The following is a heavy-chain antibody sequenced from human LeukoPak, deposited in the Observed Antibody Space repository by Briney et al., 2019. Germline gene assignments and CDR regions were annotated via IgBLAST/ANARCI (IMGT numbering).Heavy chain of an antibody. J-gene: IGHJ4*02. CDR3: ARMAGGLWDY. CDR1: GFTVSSNF. Sequence: GGSLRLSCAASGFTVSSNFMSWVRQAPGKGLEWVSVIYSGGSSTYYADSVKGRFTISRDNSRNTLYLQMNSLRAEDTAVYYCARMAGGLWDYWGQGTLVTVSS. D-gene: IGHD3-10*01. CDR2: IYSGGSST. V-gene: IGHV3-66*01.